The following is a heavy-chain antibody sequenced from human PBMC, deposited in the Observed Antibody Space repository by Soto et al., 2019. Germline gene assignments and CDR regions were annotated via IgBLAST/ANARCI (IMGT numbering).Heavy chain of an antibody. CDR3: ARVVYFDRSAYGL. V-gene: IGHV3-21*01. J-gene: IGHJ3*01. D-gene: IGHD3-22*01. CDR2: ISGDSNYI. CDR1: GFSFSGYN. Sequence: PWGSLRLSCAASGFSFSGYNMNCVRQAPWKGLEWVSSISGDSNYIYYADSVQGRFTISRDNAKNSVYLQMNSLRAEDTAVYYSARVVYFDRSAYGLWGQGTMVTVSS.